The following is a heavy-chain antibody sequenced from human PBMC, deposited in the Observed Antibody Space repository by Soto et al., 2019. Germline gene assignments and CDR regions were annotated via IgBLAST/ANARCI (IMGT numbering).Heavy chain of an antibody. Sequence: PXGSLRLSCAASGFTFSGSAMHWVRQASGKGLEWVGRIRSKANSYATAYAASVKGRFTISRDDSKNTAYLQMNSLKTEDTAVYYCTRRYDSDYYYYYGMDVWGQGTTVTVSS. CDR2: IRSKANSYAT. CDR3: TRRYDSDYYYYYGMDV. V-gene: IGHV3-73*01. CDR1: GFTFSGSA. J-gene: IGHJ6*02. D-gene: IGHD3-22*01.